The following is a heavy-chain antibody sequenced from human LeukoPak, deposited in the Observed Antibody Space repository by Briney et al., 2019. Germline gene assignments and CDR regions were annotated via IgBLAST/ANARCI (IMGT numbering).Heavy chain of an antibody. J-gene: IGHJ3*02. V-gene: IGHV4-4*02. CDR3: ARDKPYSADAFDI. CDR2: IYHSGST. D-gene: IGHD2-15*01. Sequence: SETLSLTCAVSGGSISSSNWWSWVRQPPGKGLGWIGEIYHSGSTNYNPSLKSRVTISVDKSKNQFSLKLSSVTAADTAVYYCARDKPYSADAFDIWGQGTMVTVSS. CDR1: GGSISSSNW.